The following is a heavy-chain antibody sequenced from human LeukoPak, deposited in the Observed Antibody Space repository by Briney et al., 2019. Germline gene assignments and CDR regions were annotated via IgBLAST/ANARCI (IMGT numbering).Heavy chain of an antibody. D-gene: IGHD4-11*01. CDR3: ARHGMTTVTPPYYFDY. Sequence: SETLSLTCTVSGGSISSSSYYWGWIRQPPGKGLEWIGSIYYSGSTYYNPSLKSRVTISVDASKNQFSLKLSSVTAADTAVYYCARHGMTTVTPPYYFDYWGQGTLVTVSS. CDR1: GGSISSSSYY. J-gene: IGHJ4*02. CDR2: IYYSGST. V-gene: IGHV4-39*01.